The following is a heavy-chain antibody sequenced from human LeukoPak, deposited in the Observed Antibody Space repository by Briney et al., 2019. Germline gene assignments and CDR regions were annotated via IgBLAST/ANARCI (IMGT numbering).Heavy chain of an antibody. V-gene: IGHV4-39*01. J-gene: IGHJ2*01. CDR3: ARHRTLDRYFDL. CDR1: GGSISSSSYY. D-gene: IGHD3/OR15-3a*01. CDR2: IYYSGST. Sequence: SETLSLTCTVSGGSISSSSYYWGWIRQPPGKGLEWIGSIYYSGSTYYNPSLKSRVTISVDTSKNQFSLKLSSVTAADTAVYYCARHRTLDRYFDLWGRGTLVTVSS.